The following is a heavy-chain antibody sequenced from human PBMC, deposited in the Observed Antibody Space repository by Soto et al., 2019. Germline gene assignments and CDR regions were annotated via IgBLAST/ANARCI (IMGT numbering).Heavy chain of an antibody. CDR1: GGSFSGYY. CDR3: ASQLAIVGRDGSGSYYYYYYGMDV. D-gene: IGHD3-10*01. Sequence: SETLSLTCAVYGGSFSGYYWSWIRQPPGKGLEWIGEINHSGSTNYNPSLKSRVTISVDTSKNQFSLKLSSVTAADTAVYYCASQLAIVGRDGSGSYYYYYYGMDVWGQGTTVTVSS. J-gene: IGHJ6*02. V-gene: IGHV4-34*01. CDR2: INHSGST.